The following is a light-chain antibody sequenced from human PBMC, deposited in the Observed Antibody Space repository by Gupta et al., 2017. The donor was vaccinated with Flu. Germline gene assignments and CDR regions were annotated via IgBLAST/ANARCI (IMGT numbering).Light chain of an antibody. CDR1: SRHRNYI. J-gene: IGLJ3*02. Sequence: QPVLTQSSSASASLGSSVKLTCTVSSRHRNYIIAWHQQQPGKAPRYLMRYDHSGGDIRGSGVPDRFSGSTSGADRYLTISNLQSEDEADYYCETWETNTRVFGGGTKLTVV. CDR3: ETWETNTRV. V-gene: IGLV4-60*03. CDR2: YDHSGGD.